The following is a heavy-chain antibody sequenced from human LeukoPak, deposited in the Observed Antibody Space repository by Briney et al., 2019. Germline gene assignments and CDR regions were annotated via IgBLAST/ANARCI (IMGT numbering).Heavy chain of an antibody. CDR3: ARAEVDTADFDY. CDR2: IIPILGIT. D-gene: IGHD5-18*01. CDR1: GGTFSSYA. J-gene: IGHJ4*02. V-gene: IGHV1-69*04. Sequence: SVKVSCKGSGGTFSSYAISWVRQAPGQGLEWMGRIIPILGITNYAQRFQGRVTITADKSTSTAYMELSSLRSEDTAVYYCARAEVDTADFDYWGQGTLVTVSS.